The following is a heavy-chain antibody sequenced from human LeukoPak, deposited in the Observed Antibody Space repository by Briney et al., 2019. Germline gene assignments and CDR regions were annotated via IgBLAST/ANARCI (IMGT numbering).Heavy chain of an antibody. CDR1: GFTFSSYE. CDR2: ISSSGSTI. Sequence: PVGSLRLSCAASGFTFSSYEMNWVRQAPGKGLEWVSYISSSGSTIYYADSVKGRFTISRDNAKNSLYLQMNSLRAEDTAVYYCARDYAYYGSGSYEQWFDPWGQGTLVTVSS. D-gene: IGHD3-10*01. CDR3: ARDYAYYGSGSYEQWFDP. J-gene: IGHJ5*02. V-gene: IGHV3-48*03.